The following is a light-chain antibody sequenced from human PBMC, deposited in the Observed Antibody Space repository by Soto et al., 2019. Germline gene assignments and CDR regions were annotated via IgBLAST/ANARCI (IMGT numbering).Light chain of an antibody. V-gene: IGLV2-14*01. CDR1: SSDVGGYNY. CDR3: SSYTSSSTFYV. Sequence: QSALTQPASVSGSPGQSITISCTGTSSDVGGYNYVSWYQQHPGKAPKLMIYDVNNRPSGVSNRFPGSKSGNTASLTISGLQAEDEADYYCSSYTSSSTFYVFGTGTKLTVL. CDR2: DVN. J-gene: IGLJ1*01.